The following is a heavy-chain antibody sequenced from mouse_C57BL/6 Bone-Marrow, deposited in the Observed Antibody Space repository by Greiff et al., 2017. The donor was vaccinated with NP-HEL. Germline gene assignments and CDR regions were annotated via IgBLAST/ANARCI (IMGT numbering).Heavy chain of an antibody. J-gene: IGHJ2*01. V-gene: IGHV1-55*01. CDR1: GYTFTSYW. Sequence: QVQLQQPGAELVKPGASVKMSCKASGYTFTSYWITWVKQRPGQGLEWIGDIYPGSGSTNYNEKFKSKATLTVDTSSSTAAMQLSSRTSEDSAVYYCARRYYYGSSYGYWGQGTTLTVSS. D-gene: IGHD1-1*01. CDR2: IYPGSGST. CDR3: ARRYYYGSSYGY.